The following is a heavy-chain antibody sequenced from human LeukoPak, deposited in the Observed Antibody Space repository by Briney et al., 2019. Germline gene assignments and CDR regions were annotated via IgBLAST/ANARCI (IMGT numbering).Heavy chain of an antibody. CDR3: ARDGCSSTSCYYTFDI. Sequence: GSLRLSCAASGFTFSSYSMNWVRQAPGKGLEWVSSISSSSSYIYYADSVKGRFTISRDNAKNSLYLQMNSLRAEDTAVYYCARDGCSSTSCYYTFDIWGQGTMVTVSS. CDR2: ISSSSSYI. CDR1: GFTFSSYS. V-gene: IGHV3-21*01. J-gene: IGHJ3*02. D-gene: IGHD2-2*01.